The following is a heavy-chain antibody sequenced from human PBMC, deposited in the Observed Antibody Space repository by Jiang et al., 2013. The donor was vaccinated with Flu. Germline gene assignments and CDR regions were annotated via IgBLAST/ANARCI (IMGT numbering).Heavy chain of an antibody. J-gene: IGHJ6*02. CDR2: IYWDDEK. D-gene: IGHD3-16*01. CDR1: GFSLTTSGVG. V-gene: IGHV2-5*02. CDR3: AHYAYIEDFYVMDV. Sequence: KPTQTLTLTCTFSGFSLTTSGVGVVWIRQAPGKAPEWLALIYWDDEKRFSPSLNTRLTVTKDTSKNQVVLTLSKVDPVDTATYFCAHYAYIEDFYVMDVWGQGPRSPSP.